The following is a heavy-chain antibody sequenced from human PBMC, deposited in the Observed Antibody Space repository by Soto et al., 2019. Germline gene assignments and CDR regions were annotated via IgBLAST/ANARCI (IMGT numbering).Heavy chain of an antibody. CDR3: AKGDNLGPKTGYAFDP. CDR1: GDSVSSNTAS. Sequence: SETLDLTCAISGDSVSSNTASWNWIRQSPSRGLEWLGRTYFRSKWYNDYAVSVKSRIIINPDTSNNQFSLQLNSVTPEDTAVYFCAKGDNLGPKTGYAFDPWGQGIMVTVSS. J-gene: IGHJ5*02. CDR2: TYFRSKWYN. V-gene: IGHV6-1*01. D-gene: IGHD5-12*01.